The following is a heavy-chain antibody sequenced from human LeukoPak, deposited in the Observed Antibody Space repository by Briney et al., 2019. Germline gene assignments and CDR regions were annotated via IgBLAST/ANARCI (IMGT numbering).Heavy chain of an antibody. Sequence: ASVKVSCKTSGYTFTSHYMHWVRQAPGQRLEWMGAINPSGGSTIYAQKFQGRVTMTRDTSTSTGYMELSSLISDDTAVYYCAREIALAGKTFDYWGQGILVTVSS. CDR3: AREIALAGKTFDY. V-gene: IGHV1-46*01. CDR2: INPSGGST. CDR1: GYTFTSHY. J-gene: IGHJ4*02. D-gene: IGHD6-19*01.